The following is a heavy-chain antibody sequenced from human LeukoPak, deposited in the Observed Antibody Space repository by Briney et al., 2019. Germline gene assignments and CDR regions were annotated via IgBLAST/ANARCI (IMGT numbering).Heavy chain of an antibody. CDR1: GYSFTAYC. V-gene: IGHV1-2*02. D-gene: IGHD3-10*01. CDR2: INANSGVT. J-gene: IGHJ5*02. Sequence: AASVKVSCKASGYSFTAYCIHWVRQAPGQGLEGMGWINANSGVTNYAQKFQGRVTVTRDTSVSTAYVELSSLTSDDTAVYFCAREASANNWFDPWGQGTLVTVSS. CDR3: AREASANNWFDP.